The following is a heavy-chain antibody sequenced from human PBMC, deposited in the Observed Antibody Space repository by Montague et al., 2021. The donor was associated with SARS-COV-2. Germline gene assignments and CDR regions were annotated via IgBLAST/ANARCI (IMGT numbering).Heavy chain of an antibody. CDR3: ARSYYDILTNYYDAFDI. D-gene: IGHD3-9*01. J-gene: IGHJ3*02. CDR1: GFSLSTGGMR. CDR2: XDWDDDK. V-gene: IGHV2-70*04. Sequence: PALVKPTQTLTLTCTLSGFSLSTGGMRASWIRQPPGKALEWLARXDWDDDKFYSTSLKTRLTISKDTSKNQVVLTMTNMDPVDTATYYCARSYYDILTNYYDAFDIWGQGTMVTVSS.